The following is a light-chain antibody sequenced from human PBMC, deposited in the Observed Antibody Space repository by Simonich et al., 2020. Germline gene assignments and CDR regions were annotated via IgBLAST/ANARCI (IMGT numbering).Light chain of an antibody. J-gene: IGKJ1*01. CDR3: QQYNNWPPWT. V-gene: IGKV3-15*01. CDR2: GAS. CDR1: QSVSSN. Sequence: EIVMTQSPATLSVSPGERATLSCRASQSVSSNLAWYQQKPGPAPRLLIYGASTRATGIPARFSGSGSGTEFTLTISSLQSEDFAVYYGQQYNNWPPWTFGQGTKVEIK.